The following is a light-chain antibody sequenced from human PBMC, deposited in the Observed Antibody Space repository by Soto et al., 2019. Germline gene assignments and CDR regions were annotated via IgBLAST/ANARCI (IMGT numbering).Light chain of an antibody. CDR1: QSIGTK. CDR3: QQYNDWPPA. J-gene: IGKJ4*01. CDR2: GAS. Sequence: EIVMTQSPATLSVSPGERATLSCRASQSIGTKLVWYQQRPGQAPRLLIYGASTRATGIPARFSGSGSGTDFTLTISSLQPEDFAVYSCQQYNDWPPAFGGGTKVDIK. V-gene: IGKV3-15*01.